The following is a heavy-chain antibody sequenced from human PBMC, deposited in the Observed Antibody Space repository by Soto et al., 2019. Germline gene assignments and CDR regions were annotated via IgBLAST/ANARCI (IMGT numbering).Heavy chain of an antibody. CDR2: SRNKANRYTT. CDR1: GFTFRAHY. Sequence: EVQLVESGGGLVQPGGSLRISCTASGFTFRAHYMDWVRQAPGKGLGWVGRSRNKANRYTTEYAASVRGRFTISRDESQSSLFLQMNSLKTEDTAVYYCVRTRGGEGNFDYWGQGPLVTVSS. J-gene: IGHJ4*02. V-gene: IGHV3-72*01. CDR3: VRTRGGEGNFDY. D-gene: IGHD3-16*01.